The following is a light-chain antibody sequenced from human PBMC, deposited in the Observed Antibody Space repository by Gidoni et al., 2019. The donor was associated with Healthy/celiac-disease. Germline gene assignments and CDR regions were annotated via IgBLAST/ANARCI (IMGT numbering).Light chain of an antibody. Sequence: EIVFTHSPATLSLSPGERATLSCRASQSVSSYLAWYQQKPGQAPRLLIYDASNRATGIPARFSGSGSGTDFTLTISSLEPEDFAVYYCQQRSNWLALTFXGXTKVEIK. CDR3: QQRSNWLALT. J-gene: IGKJ4*01. V-gene: IGKV3-11*01. CDR2: DAS. CDR1: QSVSSY.